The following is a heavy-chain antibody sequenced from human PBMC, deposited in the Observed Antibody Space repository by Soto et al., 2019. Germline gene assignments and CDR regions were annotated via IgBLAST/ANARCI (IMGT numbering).Heavy chain of an antibody. CDR2: IIPILGIA. CDR1: GGTFSSYT. V-gene: IGHV1-69*08. CDR3: ARDRDYYYYMDV. J-gene: IGHJ6*03. Sequence: QVQLVQSGAEVKKPGSSVKVSCKASGGTFSSYTISWVRQAPGQGLEWMGRIIPILGIANYAQKFQGRVTITAHKSTSTAYMELSRLRSEDTAVYYCARDRDYYYYMDVWGKGTTVTVSS.